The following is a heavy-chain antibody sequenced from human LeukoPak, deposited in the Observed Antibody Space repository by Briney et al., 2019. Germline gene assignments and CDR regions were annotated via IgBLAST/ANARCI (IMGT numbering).Heavy chain of an antibody. Sequence: GGSLRLSCAASGFTFSSYSMNWVRQAPGKGLEWVSYISSSSSTIYYADSVKGRFTISRDNAKTSLYLQMNSLRAEDTAIYYCARHLSGVTGYTYGRGIDYWGQGTLVTVSS. J-gene: IGHJ4*02. CDR2: ISSSSSTI. D-gene: IGHD5-18*01. CDR3: ARHLSGVTGYTYGRGIDY. CDR1: GFTFSSYS. V-gene: IGHV3-48*04.